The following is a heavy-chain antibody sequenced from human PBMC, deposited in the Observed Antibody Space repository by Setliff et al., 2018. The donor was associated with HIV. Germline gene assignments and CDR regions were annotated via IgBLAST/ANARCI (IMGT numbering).Heavy chain of an antibody. CDR3: ARTPRIMVTLKGEYYYYYMDV. CDR2: ISVYNGNT. V-gene: IGHV1-18*01. D-gene: IGHD2-8*01. J-gene: IGHJ6*03. CDR1: GYTFSDYG. Sequence: RASVKVSCKTSGYTFSDYGITWVRQAPGQGLEWMGWISVYNGNTNYAQKFQGRLSMSTASSTSTANMFLRSLRYDDTAVYYCARTPRIMVTLKGEYYYYYMDVWGKGTTVTVS.